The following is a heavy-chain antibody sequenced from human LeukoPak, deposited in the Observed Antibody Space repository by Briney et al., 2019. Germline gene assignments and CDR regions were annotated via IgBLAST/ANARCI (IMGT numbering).Heavy chain of an antibody. CDR1: GFTVSSNY. V-gene: IGHV3-66*01. J-gene: IGHJ4*02. CDR2: IYSGGST. Sequence: GGSLRLSCAASGFTVSSNYMSWVRQAPGKGLEWVSVIYSGGSTYYADSVKGRFTISRDNSKNTLYLQMNSLRAEDTAVYYCARAVVPAAIEWYYFDYWGQGTLVTVSS. CDR3: ARAVVPAAIEWYYFDY. D-gene: IGHD2-2*01.